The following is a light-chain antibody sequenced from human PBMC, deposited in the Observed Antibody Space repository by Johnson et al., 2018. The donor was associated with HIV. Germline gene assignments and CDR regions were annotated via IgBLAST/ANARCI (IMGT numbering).Light chain of an antibody. CDR2: DNN. CDR1: SSNIGNNY. J-gene: IGLJ1*01. Sequence: HSVLTQPPSVSAAPGQKVTISCSGSSSNIGNNYVSWYQQLPGTAPKLLIYDNNKRPSGIPDRFSGSKSGTSATLGITGLQTGAEADYYCETWDSSLSGVFGTGTKVTVL. CDR3: ETWDSSLSGV. V-gene: IGLV1-51*01.